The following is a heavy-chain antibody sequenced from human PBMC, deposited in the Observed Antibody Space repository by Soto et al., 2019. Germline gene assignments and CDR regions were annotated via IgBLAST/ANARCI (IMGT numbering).Heavy chain of an antibody. V-gene: IGHV3-23*01. CDR3: AKDIHPAIKLEQGFDY. CDR2: ISGSGGST. J-gene: IGHJ4*02. D-gene: IGHD1-1*01. Sequence: GGSLRLSCAASGFTFSSYAMSWVRQAPGKGLEWVSAISGSGGSTYYADSVKGRFTISRDNSKNTLYLQMNSLRAEDTAVYYCAKDIHPAIKLEQGFDYWGQGTLVTVSS. CDR1: GFTFSSYA.